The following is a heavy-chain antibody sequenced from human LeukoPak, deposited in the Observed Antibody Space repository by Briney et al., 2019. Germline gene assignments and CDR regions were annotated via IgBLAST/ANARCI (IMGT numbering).Heavy chain of an antibody. CDR1: GFTFSSYW. V-gene: IGHV3-74*01. J-gene: IGHJ4*02. Sequence: GGSLRLSCAASGFTFSSYWMHWVRQAPGKGLVWVSRINSDGSSTSYADSVKGRFTISRDNAKSTLYLQMNSLRAEDTAVYYCARRDSSIAASYYFDYWGQGTLVTVSS. CDR3: ARRDSSIAASYYFDY. CDR2: INSDGSST. D-gene: IGHD6-6*01.